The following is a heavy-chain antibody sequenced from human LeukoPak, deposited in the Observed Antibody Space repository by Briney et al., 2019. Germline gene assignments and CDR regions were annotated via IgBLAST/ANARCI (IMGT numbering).Heavy chain of an antibody. CDR3: ARARGSCSFDC. CDR2: INSTSGDT. V-gene: IGHV1-2*02. Sequence: ASVKDSRKASGYTFTNYEINGLRPAPAQGLEGMGWINSTSGDTNYAQNFQGRATMTRDTSISTAYMELSSLRSDDTAVYYCARARGSCSFDCWGQGTLVTVSS. J-gene: IGHJ4*02. CDR1: GYTFTNYE. D-gene: IGHD2-15*01.